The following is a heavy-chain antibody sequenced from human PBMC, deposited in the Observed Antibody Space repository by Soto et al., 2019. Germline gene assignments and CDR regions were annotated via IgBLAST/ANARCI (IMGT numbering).Heavy chain of an antibody. Sequence: EEQLVESGGGLVQPGGSLRLTCAVSGFSFRSDWMNWVRQAPGKGLEWVAHTNQDGSQKYYVDSVKGRFTIFRDNAKNSLYLQMNNLRVEDTDVYYCSGGVGDAFWGQGTLVTVSS. D-gene: IGHD1-26*01. J-gene: IGHJ4*02. CDR2: TNQDGSQK. CDR1: GFSFRSDW. V-gene: IGHV3-7*04. CDR3: SGGVGDAF.